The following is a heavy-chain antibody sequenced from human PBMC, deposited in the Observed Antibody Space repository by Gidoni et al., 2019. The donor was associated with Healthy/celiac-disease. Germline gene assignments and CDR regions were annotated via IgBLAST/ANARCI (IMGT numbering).Heavy chain of an antibody. CDR1: GLTFSPHW. Sequence: EVQLVESGGGLVQPGGSLILSCAAYGLTFSPHWMHWVRLAPGKVLVWVSLINSDGSSTSYAYSVKGRFTISRDNAKNTLYLQMNSLRAEDTAVYYCARDPPDDYGASDAFDIWGQGTMVTVSS. V-gene: IGHV3-74*01. CDR3: ARDPPDDYGASDAFDI. D-gene: IGHD4-17*01. CDR2: INSDGSST. J-gene: IGHJ3*02.